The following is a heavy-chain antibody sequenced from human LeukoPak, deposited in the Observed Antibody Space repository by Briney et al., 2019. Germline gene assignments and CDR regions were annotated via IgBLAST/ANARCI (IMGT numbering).Heavy chain of an antibody. CDR3: ATAHSSGATFQH. D-gene: IGHD3-22*01. CDR2: IIPIFGTA. V-gene: IGHV1-69*01. Sequence: ASVKVSCKASGGTFSSYAISWVRQAPGQGLEWMGGIIPIFGTANYAQKFQGRVTITADESTSTAYMELSSLRSEDTAVYYCATAHSSGATFQHWGQGTLVTVSS. CDR1: GGTFSSYA. J-gene: IGHJ1*01.